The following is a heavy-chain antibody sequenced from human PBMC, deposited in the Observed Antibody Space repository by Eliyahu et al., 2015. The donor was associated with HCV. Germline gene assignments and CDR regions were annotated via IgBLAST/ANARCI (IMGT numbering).Heavy chain of an antibody. J-gene: IGHJ4*02. Sequence: EVQLVESGGGLVQPGGSLRLSCAASGFTFSSYSMNWVRQAPGKGLEWVSYISSGTATMYYADSVKGRFTISRDNAKNSLYLQMNSLRAEDTAVYYCARGYCSGGSCYWYIDYWGQGTLVTVSS. D-gene: IGHD2-15*01. CDR2: ISSGTATM. CDR1: GFTFSSYS. V-gene: IGHV3-48*01. CDR3: ARGYCSGGSCYWYIDY.